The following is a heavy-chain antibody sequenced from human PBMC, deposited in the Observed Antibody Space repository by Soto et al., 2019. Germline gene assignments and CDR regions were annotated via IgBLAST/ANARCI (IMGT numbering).Heavy chain of an antibody. V-gene: IGHV3-9*01. CDR1: GFTFDDYA. J-gene: IGHJ6*02. CDR3: AKDSRSWNRERGVAAMKREYYYYYYGMDV. Sequence: EVQLVESGGGLVQPGRSLRLSCAASGFTFDDYAMHWVRQAPGKGLEWVSGISWNSGSIGYADSVKGRFTISRDNAKNSLYLQMNSLRAEDTALYYCAKDSRSWNRERGVAAMKREYYYYYYGMDVWGQGTTVTVSS. CDR2: ISWNSGSI. D-gene: IGHD2-15*01.